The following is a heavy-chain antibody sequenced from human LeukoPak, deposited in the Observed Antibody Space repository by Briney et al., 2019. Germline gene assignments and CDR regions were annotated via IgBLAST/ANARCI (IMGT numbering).Heavy chain of an antibody. CDR2: IIPIFGTV. J-gene: IGHJ4*02. CDR3: ARDGGLPATGLPTQYSS. V-gene: IGHV1-69*01. Sequence: ASVKVSCKASGGTFSSYAISWVRQAPGQGLEWMGGIIPIFGTVNYAQKFQGRVTITADESTSTAYMELSSLRSEDTAVYYCARDGGLPATGLPTQYSSWGQGTLVTVSS. D-gene: IGHD5-18*01. CDR1: GGTFSSYA.